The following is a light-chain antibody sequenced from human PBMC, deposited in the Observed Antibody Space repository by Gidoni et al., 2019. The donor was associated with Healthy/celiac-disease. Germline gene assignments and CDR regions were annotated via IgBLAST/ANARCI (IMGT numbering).Light chain of an antibody. V-gene: IGKV1-12*01. CDR2: AAS. CDR1: QGSSSW. CDR3: QQANSFPIT. Sequence: DIQRTQSPSSVSASVGDRVTITCRASQGSSSWLAWYQPKPGKAPKLLIYAASSLQSGVPSRFSGSGSGTDFTLTISRLQPEDFATYYCQQANSFPITFGQGTRLEIK. J-gene: IGKJ5*01.